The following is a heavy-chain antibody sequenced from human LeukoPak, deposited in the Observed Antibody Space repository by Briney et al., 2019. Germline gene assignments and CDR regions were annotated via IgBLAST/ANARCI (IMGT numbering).Heavy chain of an antibody. D-gene: IGHD5-12*01. CDR3: ARGGRGHDFSPNYYYGLDV. J-gene: IGHJ6*02. CDR1: GFAFSTYD. Sequence: GGSLRLSCAASGFAFSTYDMHWVRQASGKGPEWVAIISDDGSNQYYADSAKGRFTISRDNSKNTLYLQMGSLRAEDTAVYYCARGGRGHDFSPNYYYGLDVWGQGTTVTVSS. V-gene: IGHV3-30*03. CDR2: ISDDGSNQ.